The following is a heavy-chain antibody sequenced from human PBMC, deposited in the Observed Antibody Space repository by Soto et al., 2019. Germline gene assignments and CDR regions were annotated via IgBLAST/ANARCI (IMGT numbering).Heavy chain of an antibody. CDR3: AKGGGERVVVSQLWGYYYYGMDV. CDR2: ISYDGSNK. V-gene: IGHV3-30*18. CDR1: GFTFSSYG. Sequence: PGGSLRLSCAASGFTFSSYGMHWVRQAPGKGLEWVAVISYDGSNKYYADSVKGRFTISRDNSKNTLYLQMNSLRAEDTAVYYCAKGGGERVVVSQLWGYYYYGMDVWGQGTTVTVSS. D-gene: IGHD5-18*01. J-gene: IGHJ6*02.